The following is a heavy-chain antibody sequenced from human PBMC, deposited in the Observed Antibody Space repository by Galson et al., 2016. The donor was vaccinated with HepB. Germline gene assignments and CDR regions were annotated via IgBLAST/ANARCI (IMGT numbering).Heavy chain of an antibody. CDR3: ARQSTGYFDL. Sequence: QSGAEVKKPGESLKISCEGSGFNFDTSWIAWVRQTPGKGLEWTAIIRPGDSDTTYSPSFQGQVTISADKSLSSAFLQWSSLKASDSGMYYCARQSTGYFDLWGQGTLVSVSS. D-gene: IGHD3-9*01. J-gene: IGHJ4*02. V-gene: IGHV5-51*01. CDR1: GFNFDTSW. CDR2: IRPGDSDT.